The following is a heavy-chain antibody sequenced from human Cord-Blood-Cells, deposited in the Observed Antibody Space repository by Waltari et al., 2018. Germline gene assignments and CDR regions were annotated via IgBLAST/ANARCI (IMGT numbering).Heavy chain of an antibody. CDR1: GGTFSSYA. V-gene: IGHV1-69*09. J-gene: IGHJ4*02. Sequence: QVQLVQSGAEVKKPGSSVKVSCKASGGTFSSYAISWVRQAPGQGLEWMGRIIPILGIANYAQKFQGRVTITADKSTSTAYMELSSLRSEDTAVYYCARDSDDILTGYYDYWGQGTLVTVSS. CDR3: ARDSDDILTGYYDY. D-gene: IGHD3-9*01. CDR2: IIPILGIA.